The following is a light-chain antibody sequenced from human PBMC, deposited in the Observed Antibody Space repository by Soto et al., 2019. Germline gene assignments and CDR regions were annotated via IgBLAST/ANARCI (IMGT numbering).Light chain of an antibody. CDR2: EVT. CDR1: SSDVGGYNY. Sequence: QSVLTQPASVSGSPGQSITISCTGTSSDVGGYNYVSWYQQHSGKAPKLTIYEVTNRPSGVSNRFSASKSGNTASLTIFGLQAEDEADYYCSSYTSISSWVLGGGTKLTVL. V-gene: IGLV2-14*01. J-gene: IGLJ3*02. CDR3: SSYTSISSWV.